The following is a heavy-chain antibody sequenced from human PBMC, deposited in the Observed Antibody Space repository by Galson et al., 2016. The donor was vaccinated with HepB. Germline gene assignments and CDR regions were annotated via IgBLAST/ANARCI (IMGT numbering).Heavy chain of an antibody. V-gene: IGHV3-9*01. CDR2: ISWNGGSI. CDR1: GFTFDDYA. J-gene: IGHJ4*02. CDR3: AKDKQRLWSGGIDY. D-gene: IGHD3-10*02. Sequence: SLRLSCAASGFTFDDYAMHWVRQAPGKGLEWVSGISWNGGSIGYADSVKGRFTISRDNAKNSLYLQMNSLRAEDTALYYCAKDKQRLWSGGIDYWGQGTLVTVSS.